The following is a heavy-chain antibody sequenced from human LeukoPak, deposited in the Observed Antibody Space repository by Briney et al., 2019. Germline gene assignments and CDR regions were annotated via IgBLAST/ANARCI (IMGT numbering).Heavy chain of an antibody. CDR3: ARDYILPLETDNGDGFAI. CDR2: VSPSHTTR. J-gene: IGHJ3*02. V-gene: IGHV1-18*01. D-gene: IGHD3-3*02. Sequence: ASVKVSCKASGYTFRQYSISWVRQAPGKGLEWMGWVSPSHTTRVYAQQFQGRVTMTADTNTNTVSMELGSLRSDDTAVYFCARDYILPLETDNGDGFAIWGQGTVVSVSS. CDR1: GYTFRQYS.